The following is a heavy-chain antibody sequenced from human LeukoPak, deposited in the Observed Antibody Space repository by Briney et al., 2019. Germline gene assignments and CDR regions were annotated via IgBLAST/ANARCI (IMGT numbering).Heavy chain of an antibody. CDR2: INADKGNT. CDR3: ARNGLDPEGRPNTALEH. D-gene: IGHD5-18*01. J-gene: IGHJ4*02. Sequence: ASVKVSCKASGYSFTTFGITWVRQAPGQGLEWMGWINADKGNTNSAQRLQGRLSMTTDTSTSTAFMELRSLRSDDSAVYYCARNGLDPEGRPNTALEHWGQGTLVTVSS. CDR1: GYSFTTFG. V-gene: IGHV1-18*01.